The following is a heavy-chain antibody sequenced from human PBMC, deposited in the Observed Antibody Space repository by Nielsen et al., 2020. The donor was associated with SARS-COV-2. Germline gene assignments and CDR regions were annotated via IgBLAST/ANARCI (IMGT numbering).Heavy chain of an antibody. Sequence: WIPQPPGKGLEWIGSIYYSGSTYYNPSLKSRVTISVDTSKNQFSLKLSSVTAADTAVYYCAGLRYCGGGSCYYYYGMDVWGQGTTVTVSS. CDR2: IYYSGST. CDR3: AGLRYCGGGSCYYYYGMDV. J-gene: IGHJ6*02. V-gene: IGHV4-39*01. D-gene: IGHD2-15*01.